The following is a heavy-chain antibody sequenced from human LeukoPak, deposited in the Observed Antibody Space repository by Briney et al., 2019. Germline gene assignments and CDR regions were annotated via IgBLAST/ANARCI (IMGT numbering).Heavy chain of an antibody. J-gene: IGHJ4*02. D-gene: IGHD3-22*01. CDR2: ISPYNGNT. CDR1: GYTFASFG. CDR3: ARDKNHYDTRGDF. Sequence: ASVKVSCKASGYTFASFGISWVRQAPGQGLEWMGWISPYNGNTNYPQKVQGRITVTTDTSTSTAYMELRSLRSDDTAVYYCARDKNHYDTRGDFWGQGTLVTVSS. V-gene: IGHV1-18*01.